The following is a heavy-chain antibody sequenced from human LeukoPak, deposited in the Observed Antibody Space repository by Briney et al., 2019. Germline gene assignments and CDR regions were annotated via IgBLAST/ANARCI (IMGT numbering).Heavy chain of an antibody. V-gene: IGHV4-59*01. Sequence: SETLSLTCTVSGGSISSYYWSWIRQPPGKGLEWIAYIYYSGTTKYNASLKSRVTMFVDTSKNQFSLKLSSVTAADTAVYYCTRMARGVIDAFEIWGQGTMVTVSS. J-gene: IGHJ3*02. CDR2: IYYSGTT. CDR3: TRMARGVIDAFEI. CDR1: GGSISSYY. D-gene: IGHD3-10*01.